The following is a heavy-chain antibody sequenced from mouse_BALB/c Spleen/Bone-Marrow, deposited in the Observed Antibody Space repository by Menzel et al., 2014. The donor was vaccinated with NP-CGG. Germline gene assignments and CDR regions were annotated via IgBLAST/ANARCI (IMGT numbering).Heavy chain of an antibody. D-gene: IGHD2-2*01. Sequence: EVQLQQSGPELVKPGASVKISCKTSGYTFTEYTMHWVKRSHGKSLEWIGTINPNNGGTSYNQKFKGKATLTVDKSSSTAYMELRSLTSEGSAVYYCARRIPYGYAMDYWGQGTSVTVSS. V-gene: IGHV1-22*01. J-gene: IGHJ4*01. CDR3: ARRIPYGYAMDY. CDR2: INPNNGGT. CDR1: GYTFTEYT.